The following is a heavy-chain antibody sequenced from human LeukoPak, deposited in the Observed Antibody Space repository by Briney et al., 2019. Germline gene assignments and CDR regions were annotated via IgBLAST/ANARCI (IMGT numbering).Heavy chain of an antibody. J-gene: IGHJ4*02. CDR2: VSYSGST. CDR1: GGSISSYY. CDR3: ARENDRYGRIDY. V-gene: IGHV4-59*01. D-gene: IGHD5-18*01. Sequence: SETLSLTCTVSGGSISSYYWSWVRQPPGKGLEWIGYVSYSGSTDYNPSLKSRVIISIDTSKNQFSLRLSSVTAADTAVYYCARENDRYGRIDYWGQGTQVTVSS.